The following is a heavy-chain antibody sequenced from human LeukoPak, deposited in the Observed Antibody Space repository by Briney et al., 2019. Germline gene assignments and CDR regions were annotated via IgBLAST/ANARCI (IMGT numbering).Heavy chain of an antibody. J-gene: IGHJ4*02. CDR2: VSYSGST. CDR1: GGSISSYY. CDR3: ARENDRYGRIDY. V-gene: IGHV4-59*01. D-gene: IGHD5-18*01. Sequence: SETLSLTCTVSGGSISSYYWSWVRQPPGKGLEWIGYVSYSGSTDYNPSLKSRVIISIDTSKNQFSLRLSSVTAADTAVYYCARENDRYGRIDYWGQGTQVTVSS.